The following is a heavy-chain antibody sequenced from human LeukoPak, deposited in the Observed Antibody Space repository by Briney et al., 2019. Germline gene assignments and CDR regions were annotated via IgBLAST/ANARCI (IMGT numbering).Heavy chain of an antibody. CDR3: AELGITMIGGV. J-gene: IGHJ6*04. CDR1: GFTFSSYG. D-gene: IGHD3-10*02. V-gene: IGHV3-48*04. CDR2: ISSSGSTI. Sequence: GGSLRLSCAASGFTFSSYGMNWVRQAPGKGLEWVSYISSSGSTIYYADSVKGRFTISRDSAKNSLYLQMNSLRAEDTAVYYCAELGITMIGGVWGKGTTVTISS.